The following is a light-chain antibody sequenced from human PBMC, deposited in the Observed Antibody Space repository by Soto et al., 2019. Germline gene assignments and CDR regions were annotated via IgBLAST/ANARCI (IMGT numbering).Light chain of an antibody. J-gene: IGKJ1*01. CDR2: GAS. Sequence: EIVLTQSPGTLSLSPGERATLSCRASQSVSSSHLAWYQQKFGQAPRLLIYGASNRATGIPDRFSGSGSGTDFTLTISRLEPEDFAVYYCQAYGSSRTFGQGTNVDIK. CDR3: QAYGSSRT. V-gene: IGKV3-20*01. CDR1: QSVSSSH.